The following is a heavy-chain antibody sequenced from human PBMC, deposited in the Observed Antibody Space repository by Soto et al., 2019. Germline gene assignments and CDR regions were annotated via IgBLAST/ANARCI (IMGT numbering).Heavy chain of an antibody. Sequence: ETLSLTCNVSGFAISRGYYWSWVRQPPGKGLEWIGSIYPSVSSYHNPSLESRLTLSIDTSKNQFTLKLASVTAADTALYYCAREKVGTTFFDNWGQGTQVTVS. CDR3: AREKVGTTFFDN. CDR2: IYPSVSS. J-gene: IGHJ4*02. CDR1: GFAISRGYY. D-gene: IGHD1-1*01. V-gene: IGHV4-38-2*02.